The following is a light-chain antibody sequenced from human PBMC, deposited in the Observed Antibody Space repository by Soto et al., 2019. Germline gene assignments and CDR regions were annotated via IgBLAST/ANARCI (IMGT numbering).Light chain of an antibody. Sequence: QSVLTQPASVSGSPGPSITISCTGTSSDVGGYNYVSWYQQHPGKAPKLMIYDVSNRPSGVSNRFSGSKSGNTASLTISGLQAEDEADYYCSSYTSSRVFGGGTQLTVL. CDR1: SSDVGGYNY. CDR3: SSYTSSRV. CDR2: DVS. J-gene: IGLJ3*02. V-gene: IGLV2-14*01.